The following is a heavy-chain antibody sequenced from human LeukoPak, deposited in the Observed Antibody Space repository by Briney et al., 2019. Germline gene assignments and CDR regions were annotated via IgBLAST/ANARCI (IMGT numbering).Heavy chain of an antibody. J-gene: IGHJ4*02. CDR3: ARVNRPPQLRSSGDNY. CDR1: GFTFSSYS. CDR2: ISSSSSTI. V-gene: IGHV3-48*01. D-gene: IGHD2-21*01. Sequence: PGGSLRLSCAASGFTFSSYSMNWVRQAPGKGLEWVSYISSSSSTIYYADSVKGRFTISRDNAKNSLYLQMNSLRAEDTAVYYCARVNRPPQLRSSGDNYWGQGTLVTVSS.